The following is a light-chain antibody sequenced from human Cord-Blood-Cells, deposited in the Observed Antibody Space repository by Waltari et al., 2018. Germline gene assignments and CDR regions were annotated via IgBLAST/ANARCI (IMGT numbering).Light chain of an antibody. CDR3: AAWDDSLSGPVWV. Sequence: QSVLTQPPSASGTPGQRVTIPRSGSSSNIGGTYVYCYQQLPGTAPKLLIYRNKQRPSGVPDRFSGSKSGTSASLAISGLRSDDEADYYCAAWDDSLSGPVWVFGGGTKLTVL. CDR2: RNK. J-gene: IGLJ3*02. V-gene: IGLV1-47*01. CDR1: SSNIGGTY.